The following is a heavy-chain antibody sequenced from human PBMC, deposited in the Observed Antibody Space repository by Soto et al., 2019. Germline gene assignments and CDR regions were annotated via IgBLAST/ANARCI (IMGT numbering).Heavy chain of an antibody. CDR2: IYYSGST. CDR1: GGSISSSSYY. CDR3: SRYSDIVVVVASTYDAFYI. D-gene: IGHD2-15*01. V-gene: IGHV4-39*01. Sequence: QLQLQESGPGLVKPSETLSLTCTVSGGSISSSSYYWGWIRQPPGKGLEWIGSIYYSGSTYYNPSLKRRVTLSVETSKNQFSLQLSSVTAAYTAVYYCSRYSDIVVVVASTYDAFYIWGQGTMVSVSS. J-gene: IGHJ3*02.